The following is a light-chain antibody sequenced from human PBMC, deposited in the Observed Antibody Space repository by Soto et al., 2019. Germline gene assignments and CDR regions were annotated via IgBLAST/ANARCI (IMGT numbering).Light chain of an antibody. CDR2: DAS. J-gene: IGKJ4*01. V-gene: IGKV1-33*01. Sequence: DIQMTQSPSSLSASVGDRVTITCQASQDINNYLNWFQQKPGQAPKLLIYDASNLQTGVPSRFSGSGSGTDFTFTISSLQPEDFATYYCQQSYSGPLTFGGGTKVEIK. CDR1: QDINNY. CDR3: QQSYSGPLT.